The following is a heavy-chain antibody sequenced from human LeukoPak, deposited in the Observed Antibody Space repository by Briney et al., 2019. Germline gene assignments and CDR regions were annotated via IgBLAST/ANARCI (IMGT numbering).Heavy chain of an antibody. D-gene: IGHD6-6*01. V-gene: IGHV3-23*01. CDR2: ISNSGVDT. CDR1: GFSFNTYA. CDR3: ARVYSSSSGKNAFDV. Sequence: TGGSLRLSCAASGFSFNTYAMTWVRQAPGKGLEWVSSISNSGVDTYYAESVKGRFTISRDNAKNSLDLQMNSLRVEDTAVYYCARVYSSSSGKNAFDVWGQGTMVTVSS. J-gene: IGHJ3*01.